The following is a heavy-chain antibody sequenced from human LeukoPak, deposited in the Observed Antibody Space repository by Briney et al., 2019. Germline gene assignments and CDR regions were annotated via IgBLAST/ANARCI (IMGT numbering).Heavy chain of an antibody. CDR2: IYYSGST. V-gene: IGHV4-31*03. D-gene: IGHD6-19*01. J-gene: IGHJ5*02. Sequence: SQTLSLTCTVSGGSISSGGYYWSWIRQHPGKGLEWIGYIYYSGSTYYNPSLKSRVTISVDTSKNQSSLKLSSVTAADTAVYYCARGAYNQINMVAVAGIFDPWGQGTLVTVSS. CDR1: GGSISSGGYY. CDR3: ARGAYNQINMVAVAGIFDP.